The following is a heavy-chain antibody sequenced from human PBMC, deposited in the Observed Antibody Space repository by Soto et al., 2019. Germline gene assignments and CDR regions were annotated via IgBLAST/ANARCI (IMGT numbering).Heavy chain of an antibody. Sequence: PSETLSLTCAVSGGSISSGGYSWSWIRQPPGKGLEWIGYIYHSGSTYYNPSLKSRVTISVDRSKNQFSLKLSSVTAADTAVYYCARTSTTVVTPAFDYWGQGTLVTVSS. CDR3: ARTSTTVVTPAFDY. CDR1: GGSISSGGYS. V-gene: IGHV4-30-2*01. J-gene: IGHJ4*02. D-gene: IGHD4-17*01. CDR2: IYHSGST.